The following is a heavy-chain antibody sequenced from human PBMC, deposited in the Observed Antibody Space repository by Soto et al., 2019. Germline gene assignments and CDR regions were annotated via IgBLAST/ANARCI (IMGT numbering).Heavy chain of an antibody. CDR3: ARTGLLHGMDV. D-gene: IGHD2-15*01. J-gene: IGHJ6*02. V-gene: IGHV3-30-3*01. CDR2: ISYDGSNK. CDR1: GFIFSSYA. Sequence: QVQLVESGGGVVQPGRSLRLSCAASGFIFSSYAMHWVRRAPGKGLEWVAVISYDGSNKYYADSVKGRFTISRDNSKDTLYLQMNSLRAEETAVYYCARTGLLHGMDVWGQGTTVTVSS.